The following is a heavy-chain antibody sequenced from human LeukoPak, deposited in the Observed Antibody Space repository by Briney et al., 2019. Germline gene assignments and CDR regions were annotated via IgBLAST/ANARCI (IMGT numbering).Heavy chain of an antibody. CDR1: GFTFSSYW. Sequence: GGSLRLSCAASGFTFSSYWMSWVRQAPGKGLEWVANIKQDGSEKYYVDSVKSRFTIFRDNSKNTLYLQMNSLRAADTAVYYCAKDPTHYRVWDDYDSTVLSYWGQGTLVTVSS. V-gene: IGHV3-7*01. CDR2: IKQDGSEK. J-gene: IGHJ4*02. CDR3: AKDPTHYRVWDDYDSTVLSY. D-gene: IGHD3-22*01.